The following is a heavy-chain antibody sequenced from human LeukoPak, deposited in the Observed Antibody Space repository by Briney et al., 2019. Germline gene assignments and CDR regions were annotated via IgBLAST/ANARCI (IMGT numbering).Heavy chain of an antibody. J-gene: IGHJ4*02. CDR3: ARPLSPGEYSYGFDY. Sequence: GGSLRLSCAATGITFSSYSMNWVRQAPGKGLEWVSSISSSSTYIYYADSVKGRFTISRVNAKNSLYLQMNSLRAEDTAVYYCARPLSPGEYSYGFDYWGQGSLVTVSS. CDR1: GITFSSYS. V-gene: IGHV3-21*01. D-gene: IGHD5-18*01. CDR2: ISSSSTYI.